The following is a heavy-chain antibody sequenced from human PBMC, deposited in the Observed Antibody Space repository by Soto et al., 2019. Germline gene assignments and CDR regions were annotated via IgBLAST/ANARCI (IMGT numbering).Heavy chain of an antibody. V-gene: IGHV2-5*02. Sequence: QITLKESGPTLVQPTQTLTLTCTFSGLSLSTNGVGVAWIRQPPGKALEWLALIYWDDNNLYSPSLKSRLTITKDTSKNQGVLTMTNMDPVDTATYYCAHRRVGFGEFDPWGQGTLVTVSS. J-gene: IGHJ5*02. CDR2: IYWDDNN. CDR1: GLSLSTNGVG. D-gene: IGHD3-10*01. CDR3: AHRRVGFGEFDP.